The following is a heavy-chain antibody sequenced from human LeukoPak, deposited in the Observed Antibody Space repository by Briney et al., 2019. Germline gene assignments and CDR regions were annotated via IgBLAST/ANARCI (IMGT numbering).Heavy chain of an antibody. Sequence: ASVKVSCKASGGTFSSYAISWVRQAPGQGLEWMGWISGYNGNTKYAQKFQGRVTMTTDTSTSTAYMELSRLTSDDTAIYYCAKVPPSITAAGNWLDPWGQGALVTVSS. V-gene: IGHV1-18*01. CDR3: AKVPPSITAAGNWLDP. J-gene: IGHJ5*02. CDR1: GGTFSSYA. D-gene: IGHD6-13*01. CDR2: ISGYNGNT.